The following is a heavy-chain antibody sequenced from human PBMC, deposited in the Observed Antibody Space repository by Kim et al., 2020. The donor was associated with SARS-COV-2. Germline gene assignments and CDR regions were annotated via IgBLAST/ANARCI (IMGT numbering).Heavy chain of an antibody. D-gene: IGHD6-13*01. Sequence: GGSLRLSCAASGFTFSSYAMHWVRQAPGKGLEWVAVISYDGSNKYYADSVKGRFTISRDNSKNTLYLQMNSLRAEDTAVYYCARDFSAGDYWGQGTLVTVSS. V-gene: IGHV3-30-3*01. CDR2: ISYDGSNK. CDR3: ARDFSAGDY. J-gene: IGHJ4*02. CDR1: GFTFSSYA.